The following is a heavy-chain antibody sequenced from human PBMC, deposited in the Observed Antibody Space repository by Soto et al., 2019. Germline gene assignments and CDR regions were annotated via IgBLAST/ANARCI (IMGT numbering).Heavy chain of an antibody. CDR2: IFRSGTT. CDR1: GGSVSGDSW. D-gene: IGHD4-17*01. V-gene: IGHV4-4*02. Sequence: QVQLQESGPGLVKPSGTLSLTCAVSGGSVSGDSWWSWVRQPPGKGLEWIGEIFRSGTTNYNPSLKSRITISIDKSKNQFSLTLTSVTAAATAVYYCASGGDYTWQTWGQGTLVTVSS. CDR3: ASGGDYTWQT. J-gene: IGHJ5*02.